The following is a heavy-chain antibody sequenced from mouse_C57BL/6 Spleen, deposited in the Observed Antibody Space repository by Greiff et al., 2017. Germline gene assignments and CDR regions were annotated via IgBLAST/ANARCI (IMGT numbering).Heavy chain of an antibody. CDR3: VRVSGYYFDY. V-gene: IGHV10-1*01. CDR1: GFSFNTYA. Sequence: EVQRVESGGGLVQPKGSLKLSCAASGFSFNTYAMNWVRQAPGKGLEWVARIRSKSNNYATYYADSVKDRFTISRDDSESMLYLQMNNLKTEYTAMYYCVRVSGYYFDYWGQGTTLTVSS. J-gene: IGHJ2*01. D-gene: IGHD3-2*02. CDR2: IRSKSNNYAT.